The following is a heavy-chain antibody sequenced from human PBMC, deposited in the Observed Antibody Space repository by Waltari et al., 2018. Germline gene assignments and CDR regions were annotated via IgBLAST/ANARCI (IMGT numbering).Heavy chain of an antibody. D-gene: IGHD4-17*01. CDR3: ARDPSYGAIDY. CDR1: GFPFSRSW. J-gene: IGHJ4*02. Sequence: EVPLVASEGGLVQPGGSLRLSCAASGFPFSRSWMRWVRPAPGKGLEWVANIRPDGNEKYYVDSVKGRLTISRDNAKNSLYLQMNSLRVEDTAVYFCARDPSYGAIDYWGQGTLVTVSS. V-gene: IGHV3-7*01. CDR2: IRPDGNEK.